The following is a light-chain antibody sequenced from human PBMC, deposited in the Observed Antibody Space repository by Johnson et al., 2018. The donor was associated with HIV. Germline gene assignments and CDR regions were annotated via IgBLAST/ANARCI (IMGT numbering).Light chain of an antibody. V-gene: IGLV1-51*02. CDR2: ENN. CDR3: GTWDSSLSAYV. J-gene: IGLJ1*01. Sequence: QSVLTQPPSVSAAPGQKVTISCSGSSSNIGNNYVSWYQQLPGTAPKLLIYENNKRPSGIPDRFSGSKSGTSATLGITGLQTENDADYYCGTWDSSLSAYVFGIGTKVTVL. CDR1: SSNIGNNY.